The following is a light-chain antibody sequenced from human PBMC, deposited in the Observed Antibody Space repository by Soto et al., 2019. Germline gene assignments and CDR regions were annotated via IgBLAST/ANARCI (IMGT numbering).Light chain of an antibody. CDR3: GSWDSSLSAYV. CDR1: NIGAKS. J-gene: IGLJ1*01. V-gene: IGLV3-21*02. CDR2: DDS. Sequence: SYELTQSPSVSVAPGQTATVTCGGRNIGAKSVHWYQQKPGQAPVLVVYDDSVRPSGIPDRFSGSKSGTSATLGITGFQTGDEADYYCGSWDSSLSAYVFGTGTKATVL.